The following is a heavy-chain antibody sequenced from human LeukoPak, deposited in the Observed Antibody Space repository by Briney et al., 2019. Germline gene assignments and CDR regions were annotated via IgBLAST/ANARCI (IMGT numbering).Heavy chain of an antibody. D-gene: IGHD5-24*01. CDR2: IYTSGST. J-gene: IGHJ4*02. Sequence: PSETLSLTCTVSGGSFSSYYWGWIRQPAGKGLEWIGRIYTSGSTNYNSSLKSRVTMSVDTSKNQVSLKLSSVTAADTAVYYCATGDGYNSFDYWGQGTLVTVSS. CDR1: GGSFSSYY. CDR3: ATGDGYNSFDY. V-gene: IGHV4-4*07.